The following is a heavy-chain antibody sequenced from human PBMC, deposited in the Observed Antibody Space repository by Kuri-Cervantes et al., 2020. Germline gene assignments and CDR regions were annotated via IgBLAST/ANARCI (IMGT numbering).Heavy chain of an antibody. J-gene: IGHJ4*01. CDR3: TADLQH. Sequence: GGSLRLSCAASGFTFSNAWMSWVRQAPGKGLEWVGRIKSKPEDGPIDYGPPAKDRFIISRDDSKTMVYLTMKRLKTEDTGVYYCTADLQHWGHGTQVTVSS. CDR2: IKSKPEDGPI. V-gene: IGHV3-15*01. CDR1: GFTFSNAW.